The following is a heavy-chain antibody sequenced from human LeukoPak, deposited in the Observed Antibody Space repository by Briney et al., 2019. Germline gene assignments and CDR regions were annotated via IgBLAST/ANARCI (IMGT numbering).Heavy chain of an antibody. CDR2: IWYDGSNK. J-gene: IGHJ4*02. V-gene: IGHV3-33*01. Sequence: PGGSLRLSCAASGFTFSTYGMHWVRQAPGKGLEWVAVIWYDGSNKYYADSVKGRFTISRDNSKNTLYLQMNSLRAEDTAVYYCATGGSSWYSSSFDYWGQGTLVTVSS. CDR1: GFTFSTYG. D-gene: IGHD6-13*01. CDR3: ATGGSSWYSSSFDY.